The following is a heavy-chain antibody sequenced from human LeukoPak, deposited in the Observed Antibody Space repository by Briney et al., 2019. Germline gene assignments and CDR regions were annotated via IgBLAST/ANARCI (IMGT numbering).Heavy chain of an antibody. CDR3: ARDQNRFFYHFDY. CDR1: GFTISSYW. J-gene: IGHJ4*02. V-gene: IGHV3-7*01. Sequence: GGSLRLSCAASGFTISSYWMRWVRQAPGKALEWLANIKQDGSETSYVDSGKGRFTISRDNARNSLYLQMNSLRAEDTAVYYCARDQNRFFYHFDYWGQGTLVTVSS. CDR2: IKQDGSET. D-gene: IGHD3-16*02.